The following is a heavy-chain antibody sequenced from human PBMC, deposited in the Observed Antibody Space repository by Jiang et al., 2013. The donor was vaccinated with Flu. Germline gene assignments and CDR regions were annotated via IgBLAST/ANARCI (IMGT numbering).Heavy chain of an antibody. CDR2: IRFDGNNK. Sequence: QLVESGGGVVRPGGSLTLSCAASRIIFRAHGMHWVRQAPGKGLEWVAFIRFDGNNKSIRDSVKGRFSVSRDNSMNTLYLQMTSLRPDDTAVYYCATDLKQYVQDVAGSYLDFWGQGAVVTVTS. CDR1: RIIFRAHG. J-gene: IGHJ4*02. D-gene: IGHD6-19*01. CDR3: ATDLKQYVQDVAGSYLDF. V-gene: IGHV3-30*02.